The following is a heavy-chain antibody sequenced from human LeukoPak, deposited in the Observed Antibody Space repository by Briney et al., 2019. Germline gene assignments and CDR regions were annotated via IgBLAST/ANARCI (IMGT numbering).Heavy chain of an antibody. D-gene: IGHD2-21*01. J-gene: IGHJ6*02. CDR2: ISAYSGNT. CDR3: ARDHRLGVMVAYGMDV. V-gene: IGHV1-18*01. Sequence: ASVKVSCKASGYTLTNYGISWVRQAPGQGLEWMGWISAYSGNTNYAQKFQGRVTMTTDTSTSTAYTELRSLRSDDTAVYYCARDHRLGVMVAYGMDVWGQGTTVTVSS. CDR1: GYTLTNYG.